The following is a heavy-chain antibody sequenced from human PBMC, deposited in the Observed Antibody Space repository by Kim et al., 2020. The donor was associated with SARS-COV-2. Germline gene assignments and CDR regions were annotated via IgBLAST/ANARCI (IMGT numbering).Heavy chain of an antibody. CDR2: IKQDGSEK. Sequence: GGSLRLSCAASGFTFSSYWMSWVRQAPGKGLEWVANIKQDGSEKYYVDSVKGRFTISRDNAKNSLYLQMNSLRAEDTAVYYCARLLGYQLLSPFDYWGQGTLVTVSS. CDR1: GFTFSSYW. D-gene: IGHD2-2*01. CDR3: ARLLGYQLLSPFDY. J-gene: IGHJ4*02. V-gene: IGHV3-7*03.